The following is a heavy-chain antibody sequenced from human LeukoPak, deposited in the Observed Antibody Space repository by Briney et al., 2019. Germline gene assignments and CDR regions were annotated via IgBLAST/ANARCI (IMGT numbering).Heavy chain of an antibody. V-gene: IGHV4-61*01. Sequence: SETLSLTCTVSGGSVSSGSYYWSWIRQPPGKGLEWIGYIYYSGSTNYNPSLKSRVTISVDTSKNQFSLKLSSVTAADTAVYYCARRAISDAFDIWGQGTMVTVSS. J-gene: IGHJ3*02. CDR1: GGSVSSGSYY. D-gene: IGHD3-3*02. CDR2: IYYSGST. CDR3: ARRAISDAFDI.